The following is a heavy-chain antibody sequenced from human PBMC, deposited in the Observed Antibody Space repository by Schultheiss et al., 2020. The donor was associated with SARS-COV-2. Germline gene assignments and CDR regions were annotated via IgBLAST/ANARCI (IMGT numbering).Heavy chain of an antibody. D-gene: IGHD6-19*01. CDR1: GYTFTSYG. J-gene: IGHJ4*02. V-gene: IGHV1-18*01. CDR3: ARSGGSGWYVDY. CDR2: ISGYNGNT. Sequence: ASVKVSCKASGYTFTSYGLSWVRQAPGQGLEWMGWISGYNGNTNYAQKLQGRVTITADESTSTAYMELRSLRSDDTAVYYCARSGGSGWYVDYWGQGTLVTVSS.